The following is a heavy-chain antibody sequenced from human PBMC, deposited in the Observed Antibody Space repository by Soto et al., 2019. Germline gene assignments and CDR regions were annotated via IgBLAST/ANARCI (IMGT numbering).Heavy chain of an antibody. CDR1: GYTFTSYY. V-gene: IGHV1-2*02. Sequence: ASVKVSCKVSGYTFTSYYIHWVRQAPGQGLEWMGWINPITGGTNYAPKFQGRVTMTRDMSITTAYMELSRLRSDDTAVYYCARNYYDSSDRDYLDYWGQGTPVTVSS. CDR3: ARNYYDSSDRDYLDY. J-gene: IGHJ4*02. D-gene: IGHD3-22*01. CDR2: INPITGGT.